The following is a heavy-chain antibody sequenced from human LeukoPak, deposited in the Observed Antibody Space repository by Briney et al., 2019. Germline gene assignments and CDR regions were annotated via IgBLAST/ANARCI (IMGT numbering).Heavy chain of an antibody. J-gene: IGHJ4*02. CDR2: IWYDGSNK. V-gene: IGHV3-33*01. D-gene: IGHD5-18*01. CDR3: ARDSDTAMVDY. CDR1: GFTFSSYG. Sequence: PGGSLRLSCAASGFTFSSYGMHWVRQAPGKGLEWVAVIWYDGSNKYYADSVKGRFTISRDNSKNTLYLQMNSLRAEDTAVYYWARDSDTAMVDYWGQGTLVTVSS.